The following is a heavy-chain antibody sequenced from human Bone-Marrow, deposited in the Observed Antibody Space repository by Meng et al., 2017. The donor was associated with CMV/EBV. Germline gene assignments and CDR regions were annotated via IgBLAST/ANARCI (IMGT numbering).Heavy chain of an antibody. CDR2: INPSGGST. D-gene: IGHD6-13*01. CDR1: RYTFTSYY. V-gene: IGHV1-46*01. Sequence: SRYTFTSYYMHLVRQAPGQGLEWMGIINPSGGSTSYAQKFQGRVTMTRDTSTSTVYMELSSLRSEDTAVYYCARDTGSSWDQNWFDPWGQGTLVTVSS. CDR3: ARDTGSSWDQNWFDP. J-gene: IGHJ5*02.